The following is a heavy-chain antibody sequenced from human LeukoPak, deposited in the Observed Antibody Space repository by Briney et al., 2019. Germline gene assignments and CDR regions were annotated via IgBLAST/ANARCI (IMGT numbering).Heavy chain of an antibody. Sequence: GGSLRLSCAASGFTFRAYWMTWVRQAPGKGLEWVANIKEDGGEKYYVDSVKGRFTISRDNAKNSLYLQMNSLRAEDTALYYCAKDRDSSGWYFDYWGQGTLVTVSS. J-gene: IGHJ4*02. CDR2: IKEDGGEK. CDR1: GFTFRAYW. V-gene: IGHV3-7*03. D-gene: IGHD6-19*01. CDR3: AKDRDSSGWYFDY.